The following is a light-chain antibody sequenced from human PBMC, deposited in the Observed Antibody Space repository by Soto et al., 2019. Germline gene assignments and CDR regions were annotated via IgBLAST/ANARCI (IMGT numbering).Light chain of an antibody. J-gene: IGLJ3*02. CDR1: SGHSSYA. CDR3: QTWGTGSHWG. V-gene: IGLV4-69*01. Sequence: QPVLTHSPSASASLGASVKLTCTLSSGHSSYAIAWHQQQPEKGPRYLMKLNSDGSHSKGDGIPDRFSGSSSGAERYLAISSLQSEYEADYHCQTWGTGSHWGFGGGTKLTVL. CDR2: LNSDGSH.